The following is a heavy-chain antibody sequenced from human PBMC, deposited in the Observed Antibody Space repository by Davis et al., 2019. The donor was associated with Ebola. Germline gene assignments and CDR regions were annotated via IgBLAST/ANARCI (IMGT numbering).Heavy chain of an antibody. J-gene: IGHJ5*02. Sequence: GSLRLSCTISGGSMTSYYWSWIRQPPGKGPEWIGYVYYTGTTTYSPSLNSRVTISVDTSKNQFSLKLTSMTAADSAVYYCARHASSTRGWFDPWGQGTLVTVSS. D-gene: IGHD6-6*01. CDR2: VYYTGTT. CDR3: ARHASSTRGWFDP. CDR1: GGSMTSYY. V-gene: IGHV4-59*01.